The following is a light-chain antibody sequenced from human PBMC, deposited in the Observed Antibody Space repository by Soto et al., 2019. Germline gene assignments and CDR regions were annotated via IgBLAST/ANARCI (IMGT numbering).Light chain of an antibody. Sequence: DFVMTQSPDSLAVSLGERATINCKSSQSVLCGPNQNWLAWYQQKPGQPPKLLIHWASTRDSGVPERFSGSGSGTDFTLTISNVQAEDVAVYYSQQYCGTWTFGQGTKVEIK. V-gene: IGKV4-1*01. J-gene: IGKJ1*01. CDR1: QSVLCGPNQNW. CDR2: WAS. CDR3: QQYCGTWT.